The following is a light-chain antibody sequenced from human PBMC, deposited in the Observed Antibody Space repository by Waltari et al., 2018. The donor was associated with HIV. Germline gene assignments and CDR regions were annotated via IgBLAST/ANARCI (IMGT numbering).Light chain of an antibody. V-gene: IGKV3-11*01. CDR1: QSVSSY. CDR2: AAS. J-gene: IGKJ5*01. Sequence: EIVLTQSPATLSLSPGERATLSCRASQSVSSYLAWYQQKPGQAPRLLIYAASKRATGIPARFSGSGSGTDFTLTISILEPEDFAVYYCQQRTNWPPSITFGQGTRLEIK. CDR3: QQRTNWPPSIT.